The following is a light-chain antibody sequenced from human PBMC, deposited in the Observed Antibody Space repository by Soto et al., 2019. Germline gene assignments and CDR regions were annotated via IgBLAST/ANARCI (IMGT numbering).Light chain of an antibody. CDR2: SGS. J-gene: IGKJ1*01. CDR1: QSISSY. V-gene: IGKV1-39*01. Sequence: DIQLTQSPSFLSASVGDRVTITFRASQSISSYLNWYRQKPGEAPYLLIYSGSSLQVGVPSRFSGSGSESEYTLTISSLQPEDFATYYCQQSDKTPWTFGQGTKVDTK. CDR3: QQSDKTPWT.